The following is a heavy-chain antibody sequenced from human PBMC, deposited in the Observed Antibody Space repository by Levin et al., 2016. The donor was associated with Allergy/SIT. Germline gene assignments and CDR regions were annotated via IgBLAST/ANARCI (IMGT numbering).Heavy chain of an antibody. V-gene: IGHV1-8*01. J-gene: IGHJ4*02. D-gene: IGHD2-2*01. CDR2: MNPNSGYT. CDR3: ARDGCISTSCHVDY. Sequence: ASVKVSCKASGYTFASYDINWVRQATGQGLEWMGWMNPNSGYTAYAQKFQGRVTMTRDTSISTAYMELSRLISDDTAVYYCARDGCISTSCHVDYWGQGTLVTVSS. CDR1: GYTFASYD.